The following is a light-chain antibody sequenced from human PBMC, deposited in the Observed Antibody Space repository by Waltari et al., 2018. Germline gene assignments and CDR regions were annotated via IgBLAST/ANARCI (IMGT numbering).Light chain of an antibody. J-gene: IGLJ2*01. CDR3: ATWDNSLTAVV. CDR1: SSNIGNYF. V-gene: IGLV1-51*01. Sequence: QSVLTPPPSVSAAPGQKVTISCPGSSSNIGNYFVSWYHQLPGATPKLLIYDNNKRPSGIPDRFSASKSGTSATLDITGLQIGDEADYYCATWDNSLTAVVFGGGTKLTVL. CDR2: DNN.